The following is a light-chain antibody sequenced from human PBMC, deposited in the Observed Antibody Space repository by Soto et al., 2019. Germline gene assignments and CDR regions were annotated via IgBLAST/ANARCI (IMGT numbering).Light chain of an antibody. J-gene: IGKJ1*01. V-gene: IGKV1-39*01. CDR3: QQSYSTPHT. CDR1: QSISSY. Sequence: DIQMTQSPSSLSASVGDRVTITCRASQSISSYLNWYQQKPGKAPKILSYAASSLQSGVPSRFSGSGSGTDFTLTISSLQPEDFETYYCQQSYSTPHTFGQGTKVDIK. CDR2: AAS.